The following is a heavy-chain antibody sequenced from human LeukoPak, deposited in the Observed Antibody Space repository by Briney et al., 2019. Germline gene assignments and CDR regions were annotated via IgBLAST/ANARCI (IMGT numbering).Heavy chain of an antibody. CDR1: GFTFSSYG. CDR3: AKAWDIVVVPAAADY. V-gene: IGHV3-30*02. Sequence: GGSLRLSCAASGFTFSSYGMHWVRQAPGKGLEWVAFIRYDGSNKYYADSVKGRFTISIDNSKNTLYLQMNSLRAEDTAVYYCAKAWDIVVVPAAADYWGQGTLVTVSS. D-gene: IGHD2-2*01. CDR2: IRYDGSNK. J-gene: IGHJ4*02.